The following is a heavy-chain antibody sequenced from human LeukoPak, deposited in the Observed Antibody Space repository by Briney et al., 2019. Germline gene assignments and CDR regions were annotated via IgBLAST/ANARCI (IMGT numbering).Heavy chain of an antibody. D-gene: IGHD3-3*01. CDR3: VGEQRSYDFSSSFYVAHGMDV. CDR1: GGSIGTFY. V-gene: IGHV4-59*01. Sequence: PSETLSLTCTVSGGSIGTFYWSWIRRPPGKGLEWIGYIYYTGSTNYNPSLKSRVTISVDTSKNQVSLRLTSVTAADTAVYYCVGEQRSYDFSSSFYVAHGMDVWGQGTTVIVSS. J-gene: IGHJ6*02. CDR2: IYYTGST.